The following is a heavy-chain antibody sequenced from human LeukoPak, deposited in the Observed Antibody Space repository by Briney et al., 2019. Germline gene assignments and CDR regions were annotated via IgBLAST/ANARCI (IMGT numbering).Heavy chain of an antibody. CDR3: VKDDGWVQYAN. CDR1: GFTFSSYA. V-gene: IGHV3-23*01. Sequence: GGSLRLSCAASGFTFSSYAMTWVRQAPGKGLEWVSAISGSGGSTYYADSVKGRFTISRDNSKNTLFLQMNSLSAEDAAVYYCVKDDGWVQYANWGQGTLVTVSS. CDR2: ISGSGGST. D-gene: IGHD5-24*01. J-gene: IGHJ4*02.